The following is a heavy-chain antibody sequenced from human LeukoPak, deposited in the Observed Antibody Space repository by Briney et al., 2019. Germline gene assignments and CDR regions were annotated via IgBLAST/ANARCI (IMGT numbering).Heavy chain of an antibody. Sequence: GGSLRLSCAASGFTFSSYSMNWVRQAPGKGLEWVSSISSSSSYIYYADSVKGRFTISRDNAKNSLYLQMNSLRVEDTAIYYCASNLASSFHIWGQGKMVIVSS. CDR3: ASNLASSFHI. CDR2: ISSSSSYI. J-gene: IGHJ3*02. CDR1: GFTFSSYS. V-gene: IGHV3-21*01. D-gene: IGHD3-10*01.